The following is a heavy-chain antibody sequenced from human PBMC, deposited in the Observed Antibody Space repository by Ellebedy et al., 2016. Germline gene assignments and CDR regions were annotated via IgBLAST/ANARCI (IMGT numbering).Heavy chain of an antibody. CDR3: ARAYYDSSGAPSN. CDR1: GGSISSYY. D-gene: IGHD3-22*01. J-gene: IGHJ4*02. CDR2: IHYSGST. Sequence: ESLKISCAVSGGSISSYYWSWIRQPPGKGLEWIGYIHYSGSTNYNPSLKSRLTISVDTSMNQFSLKLSSVTAADTAVYYCARAYYDSSGAPSNWGQGTLVTVSS. V-gene: IGHV4-59*01.